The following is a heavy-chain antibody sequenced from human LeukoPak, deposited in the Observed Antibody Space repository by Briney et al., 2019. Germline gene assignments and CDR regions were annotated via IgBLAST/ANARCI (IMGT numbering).Heavy chain of an antibody. V-gene: IGHV1-2*02. Sequence: ASVKVSCKAPGYTFTGYYMHWVRQAPGQGLEWMGWINPNSGGTNYAQKFQGRVTMTRDTSISTAYMELSRLRSDDTAVYYCARDQWSIAVAGTDWFDPWGQGTLVTVSS. CDR3: ARDQWSIAVAGTDWFDP. CDR1: GYTFTGYY. J-gene: IGHJ5*02. D-gene: IGHD6-19*01. CDR2: INPNSGGT.